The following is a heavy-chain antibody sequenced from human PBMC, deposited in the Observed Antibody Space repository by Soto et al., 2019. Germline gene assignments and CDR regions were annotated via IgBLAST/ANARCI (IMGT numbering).Heavy chain of an antibody. CDR1: GFTFSNYG. CDR2: ISYDGRDT. Sequence: QVQLVESGGGVVQPVMSLRLSCAASGFTFSNYGMHWVRQAPGQWLEWLGGISYDGRDTYYADSVKGRFTISRDNSRNTLFLQMTSLRAEDTAIFYCARESYDNGDCSHFAYWGQGPLVTVSS. D-gene: IGHD2-21*01. V-gene: IGHV3-30*03. J-gene: IGHJ4*02. CDR3: ARESYDNGDCSHFAY.